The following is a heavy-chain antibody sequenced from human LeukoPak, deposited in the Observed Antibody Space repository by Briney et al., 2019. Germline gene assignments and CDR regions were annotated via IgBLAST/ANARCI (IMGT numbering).Heavy chain of an antibody. D-gene: IGHD1-14*01. Sequence: GGSLRLSCAASGFTFSSHWMSWVRQAPGKGLEWVANTKPDGSAKYYVDSVKGRFTISRDNAKNSVFLQMNSLRAEDSAVYYCARITLTPPELKYFDYWGQGALVTVSS. J-gene: IGHJ4*02. CDR3: ARITLTPPELKYFDY. CDR2: TKPDGSAK. CDR1: GFTFSSHW. V-gene: IGHV3-7*01.